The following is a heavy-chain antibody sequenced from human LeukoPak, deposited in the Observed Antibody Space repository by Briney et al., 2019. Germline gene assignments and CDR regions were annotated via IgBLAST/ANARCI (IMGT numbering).Heavy chain of an antibody. J-gene: IGHJ4*02. CDR3: ARVGTWELQRVFDF. V-gene: IGHV3-7*01. CDR1: AFAFSDYW. Sequence: GRSLRLSCATFAFAFSDYWMTWVRQVPGKGLEWVANINREGNEKYYVDSVKGRFTISRGKAKNSVDLQMDSLRVEDTAVYYCARVGTWELQRVFDFWGQGTLVTVSS. D-gene: IGHD1-26*01. CDR2: INREGNEK.